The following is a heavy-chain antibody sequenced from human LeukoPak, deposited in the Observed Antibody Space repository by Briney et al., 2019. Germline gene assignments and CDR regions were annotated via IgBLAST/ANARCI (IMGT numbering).Heavy chain of an antibody. V-gene: IGHV1-69*05. CDR3: ARDAGSGWPDY. J-gene: IGHJ4*02. Sequence: ASAKVSCKASGGTFSSYAISWVRQAPGQGLEWMGGIIPIFCTANYAQKFQGRVTITTDESTSTAYMELSSLRSEDTAVYYCARDAGSGWPDYWGQGTLVTVSS. CDR1: GGTFSSYA. CDR2: IIPIFCTA. D-gene: IGHD6-19*01.